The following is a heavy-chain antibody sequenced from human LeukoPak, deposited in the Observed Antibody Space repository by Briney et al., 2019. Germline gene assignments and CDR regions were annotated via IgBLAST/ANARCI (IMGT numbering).Heavy chain of an antibody. V-gene: IGHV4-34*01. Sequence: SETLSLTCAVYGGSFSGYYWSWIRQPPGKELEWIGEINHSGSTNYNPSLKSRVTISVDTSKNQFSLKLSSVTAADTAVYYCARTDADGSGSYGDYWGQGTLVTVSS. D-gene: IGHD3-10*01. J-gene: IGHJ4*02. CDR2: INHSGST. CDR3: ARTDADGSGSYGDY. CDR1: GGSFSGYY.